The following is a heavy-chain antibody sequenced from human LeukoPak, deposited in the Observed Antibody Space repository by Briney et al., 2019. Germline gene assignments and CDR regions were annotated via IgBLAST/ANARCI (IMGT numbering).Heavy chain of an antibody. V-gene: IGHV3-33*08. Sequence: GGSLRLSCAASGFTFSSYWMHWVRQAPGKGLEWVAVIWYDGSNKYYADSVKGRFTISRDNSKNTLYLQMNTLRAEDTAVYYCARDPGGVVYFDYWGQGTLVTVSS. CDR1: GFTFSSYW. D-gene: IGHD2-8*01. CDR3: ARDPGGVVYFDY. CDR2: IWYDGSNK. J-gene: IGHJ4*02.